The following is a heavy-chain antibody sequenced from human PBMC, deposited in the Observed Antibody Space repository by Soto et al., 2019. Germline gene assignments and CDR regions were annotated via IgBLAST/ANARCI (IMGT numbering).Heavy chain of an antibody. J-gene: IGHJ4*02. CDR3: ARDGGDERSFDS. CDR1: GGTISGSEG. CDR2: IYKSGST. D-gene: IGHD2-21*02. V-gene: IGHV4-4*02. Sequence: SETLSLSCAFAGGTISGSEGWSWVRQPQGKGLEWIGEIYKSGSTNYNPTLKSRLNMSVETSKNQFSLKLSSVTAADTAVYYRARDGGDERSFDSWGPGTLVTVSS.